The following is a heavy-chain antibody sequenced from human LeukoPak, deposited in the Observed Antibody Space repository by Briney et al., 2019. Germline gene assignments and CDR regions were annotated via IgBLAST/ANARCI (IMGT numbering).Heavy chain of an antibody. Sequence: SETLSLTCTVSGYSISSGYYWGWIRQPPGKGLEWIGSIYHSGSTYYNPSLKSRVTISVDTSKNQFSLKLSSVTAADTAVYYCARVPRMSIPYYFDYWGQGTLVTVSS. J-gene: IGHJ4*02. CDR1: GYSISSGYY. CDR3: ARVPRMSIPYYFDY. D-gene: IGHD6-6*01. V-gene: IGHV4-38-2*02. CDR2: IYHSGST.